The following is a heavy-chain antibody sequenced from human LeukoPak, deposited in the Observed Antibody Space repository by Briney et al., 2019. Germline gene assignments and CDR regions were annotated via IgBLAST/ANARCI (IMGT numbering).Heavy chain of an antibody. CDR1: GFTFSSYS. CDR2: ISSSSSTI. J-gene: IGHJ4*02. D-gene: IGHD6-13*01. Sequence: GGSLRLSCAASGFTFSSYSMNWVRQAPGKGLEWVSYISSSSSTIYYADSVKGRFTISRDNAKNSLYLQMNSLRAEDTAVYYCARASIGGGYSSSRTFDYWGQGTLVTVSS. V-gene: IGHV3-48*04. CDR3: ARASIGGGYSSSRTFDY.